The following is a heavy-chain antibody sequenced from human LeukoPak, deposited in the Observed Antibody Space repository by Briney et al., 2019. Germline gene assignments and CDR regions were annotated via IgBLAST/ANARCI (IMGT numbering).Heavy chain of an antibody. J-gene: IGHJ3*02. CDR3: AKDGSTMIVVVDAFDI. CDR1: GFTFSSYG. D-gene: IGHD3-22*01. V-gene: IGHV3-30*18. CDR2: ISYDGSNK. Sequence: GGSLRLSCAASGFTFSSYGTHWVRQAPGKGLEWVAVISYDGSNKYYADSVKGRFTISRDNSKNTLYLQMNSLRAEDTAVYYCAKDGSTMIVVVDAFDIWGQGTMVTVSS.